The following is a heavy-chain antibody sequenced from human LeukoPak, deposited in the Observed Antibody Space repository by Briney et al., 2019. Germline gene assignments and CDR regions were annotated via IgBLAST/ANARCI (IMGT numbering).Heavy chain of an antibody. CDR2: INPNSGDS. CDR1: EYTFTTYY. V-gene: IGHV1-2*06. D-gene: IGHD6-6*01. J-gene: IGHJ4*02. Sequence: ASVKVSCKASEYTFTTYYFHWVRQAPGQGLEWMGRINPNSGDSKCTEKFRDRVTMTRDTSISTVYMELSRLRYDDTAVYYCARGRGTSSFDYWGQGTLVTVSS. CDR3: ARGRGTSSFDY.